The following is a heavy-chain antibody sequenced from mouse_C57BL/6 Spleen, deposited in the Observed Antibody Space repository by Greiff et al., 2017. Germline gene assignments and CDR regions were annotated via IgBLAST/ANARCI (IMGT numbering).Heavy chain of an antibody. CDR3: ARPHYGSSPYAMDY. CDR2: IDPSDSET. J-gene: IGHJ4*01. Sequence: QVQLQQPGAELVRPGSSVKLSCKASGYTFTSYWMHWVKQRPIQGLEWIGNIDPSDSETHYNQKFKDKATLTVDKSSSTAYMQLSSLTSEDSAVYYCARPHYGSSPYAMDYWGQGTSVTVSS. D-gene: IGHD1-1*01. V-gene: IGHV1-52*01. CDR1: GYTFTSYW.